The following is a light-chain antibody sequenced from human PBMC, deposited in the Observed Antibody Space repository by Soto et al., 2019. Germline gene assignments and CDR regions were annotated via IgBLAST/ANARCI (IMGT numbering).Light chain of an antibody. V-gene: IGKV3-11*01. CDR2: DAS. Sequence: EIVLTQSPATLSLSPGERATLSCRASQSVSSYLAWYQQKPGQAPRLLIYDASNRATGIPARFSGSGSGTDFTLTISSLEPEDFAVYYCQQYHNWPPLPFGQGTRLAIK. CDR3: QQYHNWPPLP. J-gene: IGKJ5*01. CDR1: QSVSSY.